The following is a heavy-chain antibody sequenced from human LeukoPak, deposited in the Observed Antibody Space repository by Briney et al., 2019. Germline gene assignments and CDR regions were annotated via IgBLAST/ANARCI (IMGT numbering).Heavy chain of an antibody. CDR2: ILPIFGTA. J-gene: IGHJ4*02. CDR1: GGSFTNNA. V-gene: IGHV1-69*06. CDR3: TRGKGFVGHFDF. D-gene: IGHD3-3*01. Sequence: GSSVKVSCKVSGGSFTNNAIGWVRQAPGQGPEWMGRILPIFGTAEYAERFQGRLTLTADKSTTTAYIELTSLKIEDTALYFCTRGKGFVGHFDFWGQGTLVTVSS.